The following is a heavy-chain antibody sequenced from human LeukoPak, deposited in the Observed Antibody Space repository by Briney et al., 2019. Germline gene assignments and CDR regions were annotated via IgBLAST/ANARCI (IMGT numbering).Heavy chain of an antibody. D-gene: IGHD2-2*01. CDR3: ARDIVVVPAAN. J-gene: IGHJ4*02. CDR1: GGTFSSYA. V-gene: IGHV1-2*02. CDR2: INPNSGGT. Sequence: ASVKVSCKASGGTFSSYAISWVRQAPGQGLEWMGWINPNSGGTNYAQKFQGRVTMTRDTSISTAYMELSRLRSDDTAVYYCARDIVVVPAANWGQGTLVTVSS.